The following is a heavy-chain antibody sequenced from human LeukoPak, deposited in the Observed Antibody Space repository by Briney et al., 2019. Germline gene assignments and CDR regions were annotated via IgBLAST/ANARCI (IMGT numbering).Heavy chain of an antibody. Sequence: GGSLRLSCAASGFTFSSYSMNWVRQAPGKGLEWVSSISSSSSYIYYADSVKGRFTISRDNAKNSLYLQMNSLRAEDTAVYYCARLGIAAAGRGYWFDPWGQGTLVTVSS. J-gene: IGHJ5*02. CDR3: ARLGIAAAGRGYWFDP. CDR2: ISSSSSYI. V-gene: IGHV3-21*01. CDR1: GFTFSSYS. D-gene: IGHD6-13*01.